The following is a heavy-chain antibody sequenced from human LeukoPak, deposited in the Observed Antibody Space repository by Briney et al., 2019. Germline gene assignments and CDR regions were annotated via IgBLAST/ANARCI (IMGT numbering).Heavy chain of an antibody. J-gene: IGHJ4*02. CDR3: AKDGRYCSDGSCYWVTRGYYFDY. CDR1: GFTFSNYG. CDR2: ISYDGSNK. D-gene: IGHD2-15*01. V-gene: IGHV3-30*18. Sequence: PGGSLRLSCAASGFTFSNYGMHWVRQAPGKGLEWVAVISYDGSNKYYADSVKGRFTISRDNSKNTLYLQMNSLRAEDTAVYYCAKDGRYCSDGSCYWVTRGYYFDYWGQGTLVTVSS.